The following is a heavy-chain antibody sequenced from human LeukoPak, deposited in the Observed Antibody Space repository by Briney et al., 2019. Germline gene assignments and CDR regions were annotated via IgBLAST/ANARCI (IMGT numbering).Heavy chain of an antibody. V-gene: IGHV3-53*01. CDR3: AKDRNDFWSGFIFDP. J-gene: IGHJ5*02. Sequence: GSLRLSCTVSGFTVSSNSMSWVRQAPGKGLEWVSFIYSDNTHYSDSVKGRFTISRDNSKNTLYLQMNSLRAEDTAVYYCAKDRNDFWSGFIFDPWGQGTLVTVSS. CDR1: GFTVSSNS. CDR2: IYSDNT. D-gene: IGHD3-3*01.